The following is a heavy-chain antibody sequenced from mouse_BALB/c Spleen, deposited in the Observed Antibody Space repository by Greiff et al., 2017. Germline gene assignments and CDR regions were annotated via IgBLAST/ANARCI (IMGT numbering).Heavy chain of an antibody. V-gene: IGHV14-3*02. Sequence: EVQLQQSGAELVKPGASVKLSCTASGFNIKDTYMHWVKQRPEQGLEWIGRIDPANGNTKYDPKFQGKATITADTSSNTAYLQLSSLTSEDTAVYYCARGDYYGNYGAMDYWGQGTSVTVSS. D-gene: IGHD2-1*01. CDR1: GFNIKDTY. J-gene: IGHJ4*01. CDR3: ARGDYYGNYGAMDY. CDR2: IDPANGNT.